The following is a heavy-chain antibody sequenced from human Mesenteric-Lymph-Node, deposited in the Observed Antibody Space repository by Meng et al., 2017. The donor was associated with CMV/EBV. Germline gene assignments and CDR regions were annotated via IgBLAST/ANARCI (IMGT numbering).Heavy chain of an antibody. V-gene: IGHV1-69*05. CDR1: GATFGSCA. D-gene: IGHD4/OR15-4a*01. CDR3: ARNANGLTKGDYFDY. Sequence: SGATFGSCAIRCVRQAPVQGLGWMGEVTPIYGSPCYAQKFQGRVWMSMDATASTVCRGLRRLRSDSPRVYFCARNANGLTKGDYFDYWGQGTLVTVSS. J-gene: IGHJ4*02. CDR2: VTPIYGSP.